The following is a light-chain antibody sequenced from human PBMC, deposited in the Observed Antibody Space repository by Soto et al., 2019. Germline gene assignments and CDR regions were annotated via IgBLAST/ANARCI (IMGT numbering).Light chain of an antibody. CDR1: QSVSNY. CDR3: QQRSNWPPST. J-gene: IGKJ5*01. Sequence: EIVLTQSPATLSLSPGERATLSCRASQSVSNYLAWYQQKPGQAPRLLIYDASNRATGIPARFSGSGSGTDFTLTISSLEPEDFSVYYCQQRSNWPPSTFGQGTRLEIK. V-gene: IGKV3-11*01. CDR2: DAS.